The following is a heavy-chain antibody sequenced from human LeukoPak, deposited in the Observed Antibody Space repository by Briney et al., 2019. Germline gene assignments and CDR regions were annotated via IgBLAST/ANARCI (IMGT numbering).Heavy chain of an antibody. D-gene: IGHD3-10*01. Sequence: GGSLRLYCAASGFTFTSYAMSWVRQAPGKGLEWVSAISGSGGSTYYADSVKGRFTISRDNSKNTLYLQMNSLRAEDTAVYYCAKEGARGVVLDAFDIWDQGTMVTVSS. CDR3: AKEGARGVVLDAFDI. J-gene: IGHJ3*02. CDR1: GFTFTSYA. CDR2: ISGSGGST. V-gene: IGHV3-23*01.